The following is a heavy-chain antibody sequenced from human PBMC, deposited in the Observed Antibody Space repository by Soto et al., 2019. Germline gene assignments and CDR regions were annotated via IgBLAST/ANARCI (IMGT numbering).Heavy chain of an antibody. CDR2: ISAYNGNT. Sequence: QVQLVQSGAEVKKPGASVKVSCKASGYTFTSYGISWVRRAPGQGLEWMGWISAYNGNTNYAQKLQGRVTMTTDTSTSTAYMELRSLRSDDTAVYYCARGYWLEFDLTASTQRWPYYYYGMDVWGQGTTVTVSS. V-gene: IGHV1-18*01. D-gene: IGHD2-8*02. CDR1: GYTFTSYG. CDR3: ARGYWLEFDLTASTQRWPYYYYGMDV. J-gene: IGHJ6*02.